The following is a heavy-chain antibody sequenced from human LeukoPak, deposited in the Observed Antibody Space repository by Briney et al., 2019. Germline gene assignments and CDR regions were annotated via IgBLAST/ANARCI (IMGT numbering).Heavy chain of an antibody. CDR3: ARDGVAGGFDY. D-gene: IGHD6-19*01. V-gene: IGHV4-59*01. Sequence: SETLSLTCTVSGGSIGSYYWNWIRQPPGKGLEWIGYIHYSGSTNHNASLKSRVTISVDMSKNQFSLKLSSVTAADTAVYYCARDGVAGGFDYWGQGTLVTVSS. CDR1: GGSIGSYY. CDR2: IHYSGST. J-gene: IGHJ4*02.